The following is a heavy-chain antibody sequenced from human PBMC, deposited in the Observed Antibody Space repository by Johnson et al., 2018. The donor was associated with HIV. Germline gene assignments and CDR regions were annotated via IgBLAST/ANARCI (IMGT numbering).Heavy chain of an antibody. CDR3: ANLGDYSGLNGFDI. CDR2: IRYDGSNK. CDR1: GFTFSSYG. V-gene: IGHV3-30*02. D-gene: IGHD4/OR15-4a*01. J-gene: IGHJ3*02. Sequence: QVQLVESGGGVVQPGGSLRLSCAASGFTFSSYGMHWVRQAPGKGLEWVAFIRYDGSNKYYGDSVKGRFTVSRDNSQNTLNLQINTLRTEDTAVYYCANLGDYSGLNGFDIWGQGTMVTVSS.